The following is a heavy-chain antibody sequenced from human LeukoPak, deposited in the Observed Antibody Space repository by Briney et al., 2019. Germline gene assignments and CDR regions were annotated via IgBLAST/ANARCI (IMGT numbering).Heavy chain of an antibody. J-gene: IGHJ4*02. CDR3: ARGSRVGYCSSTSCYALGY. CDR2: MNPNSGNT. D-gene: IGHD2-2*01. CDR1: GYTFTSYD. V-gene: IGHV1-8*03. Sequence: ASVKVSCKASGYTFTSYDINWVRQATGQGLEWMGWMNPNSGNTGYAQKFQGRVTITRNTSISTAYMELSSLRSEDTAVYYCARGSRVGYCSSTSCYALGYWGQGTLVTASS.